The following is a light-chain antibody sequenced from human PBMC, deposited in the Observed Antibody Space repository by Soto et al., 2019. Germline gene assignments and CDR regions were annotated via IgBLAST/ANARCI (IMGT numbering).Light chain of an antibody. Sequence: EIVMTHSPATLSVSPGESATLSCTASQSVGSKLAWYQQKPGQAPRLLISGASARATGIPARFSGSGSGTEFTLTISSLQSEDFALYYCQQYDIWPPWTFGQGTKVEIK. CDR2: GAS. CDR3: QQYDIWPPWT. V-gene: IGKV3-15*01. J-gene: IGKJ1*01. CDR1: QSVGSK.